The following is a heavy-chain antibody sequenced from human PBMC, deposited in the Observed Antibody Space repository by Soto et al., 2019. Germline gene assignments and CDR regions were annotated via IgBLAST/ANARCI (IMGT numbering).Heavy chain of an antibody. Sequence: QVQVVESGGGVVQPGTSLRLSCVASGFSFKSYGMHWVRQAPGKGLEWVALISNDGSNRYYEDSVKGRFTVSRDNSKNTVSLHMNSLRPEDTALYYCAKAIYVTGVDDYWGQGTHVIVSS. CDR3: AKAIYVTGVDDY. J-gene: IGHJ4*02. CDR1: GFSFKSYG. D-gene: IGHD7-27*01. V-gene: IGHV3-30*18. CDR2: ISNDGSNR.